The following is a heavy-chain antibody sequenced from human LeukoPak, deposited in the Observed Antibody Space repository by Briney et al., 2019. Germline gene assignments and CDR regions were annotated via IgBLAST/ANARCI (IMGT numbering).Heavy chain of an antibody. CDR1: GYTFTGYY. V-gene: IGHV1-2*02. D-gene: IGHD6-13*01. Sequence: ASVKVSCKASGYTFTGYYMHWVRQAPGQGLERMGWINPNSGGTNYAQKFQGRVTMTRDTSISTAYMELSRLRSDDTAVYYCATTPKPWGISGSWFYFDYWGQGTLVSVSS. J-gene: IGHJ4*02. CDR3: ATTPKPWGISGSWFYFDY. CDR2: INPNSGGT.